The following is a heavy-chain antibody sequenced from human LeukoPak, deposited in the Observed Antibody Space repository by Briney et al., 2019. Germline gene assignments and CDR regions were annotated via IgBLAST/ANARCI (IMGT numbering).Heavy chain of an antibody. CDR2: ISGVGDST. Sequence: PGGSLRLSCAASGFTFSNYAMNWVRQAPGKGLEWVSTISGVGDSTYDADSVKGRFTISRDNSKNTLYLQMSSLRAEDTAVYYCVTDLRNSLGATYLDYWGQGTLVTVSS. CDR1: GFTFSNYA. D-gene: IGHD1-26*01. J-gene: IGHJ4*02. V-gene: IGHV3-23*01. CDR3: VTDLRNSLGATYLDY.